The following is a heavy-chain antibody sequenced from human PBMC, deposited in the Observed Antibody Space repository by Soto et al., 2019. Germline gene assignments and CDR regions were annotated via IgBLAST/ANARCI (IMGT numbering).Heavy chain of an antibody. V-gene: IGHV3-30-3*01. Sequence: GGSLRLSCAASGFTFSSYAMHWVRQAPGKGLEWVAVISYDGSNKYYADSVKGRFTISRDNSKNTLYLQMNSLRAEDTAVYYCARDLAYSGYDVNTDYYGMDVWGQGTTVTVSS. D-gene: IGHD5-12*01. CDR1: GFTFSSYA. CDR3: ARDLAYSGYDVNTDYYGMDV. J-gene: IGHJ6*02. CDR2: ISYDGSNK.